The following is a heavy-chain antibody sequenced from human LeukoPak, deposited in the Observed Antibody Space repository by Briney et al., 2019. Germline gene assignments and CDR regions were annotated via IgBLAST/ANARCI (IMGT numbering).Heavy chain of an antibody. CDR2: ISATGGST. Sequence: PGGSLRLSCAPSGFTFSSYAMSWVRQAPGKGLEWVSAISATGGSTYYADSVKGRFTISRGNSKSTLYLQMNSLRAEDTAVYYCARPDCSSTSCYRPVYWGQGTLVTVSS. CDR1: GFTFSSYA. J-gene: IGHJ4*02. V-gene: IGHV3-23*01. D-gene: IGHD2-2*02. CDR3: ARPDCSSTSCYRPVY.